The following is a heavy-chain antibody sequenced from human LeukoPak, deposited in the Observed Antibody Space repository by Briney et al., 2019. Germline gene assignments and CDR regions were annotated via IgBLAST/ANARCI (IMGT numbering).Heavy chain of an antibody. D-gene: IGHD3-3*01. CDR2: ISGSGGST. CDR1: GFTFSSYA. Sequence: GGSLRLSCAASGFTFSSYAMSWVRQAPGKGLEWVSSISGSGGSTYYADSVTGRFTISRDNSKNKLYLQMSSLRAEDTAVYYCASTQSDFWSGYYPWGQGTLVTVSS. J-gene: IGHJ5*02. V-gene: IGHV3-23*01. CDR3: ASTQSDFWSGYYP.